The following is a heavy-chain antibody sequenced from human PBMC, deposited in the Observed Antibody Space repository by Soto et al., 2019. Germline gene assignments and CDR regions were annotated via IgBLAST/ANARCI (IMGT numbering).Heavy chain of an antibody. D-gene: IGHD2-2*01. V-gene: IGHV3-33*01. CDR3: ARAKYPSLGAAPCPTY. J-gene: IGHJ4*02. Sequence: QVQLVESGGGVVQPGRSLRLSCAASGFTFSSYGMHWVRQAPGKGLEGVAVIWYDGSNKYYADSVKGRFTISRDNSKNTLYLQMNSLRAEDTAVYYCARAKYPSLGAAPCPTYWGQGTLVTVSS. CDR2: IWYDGSNK. CDR1: GFTFSSYG.